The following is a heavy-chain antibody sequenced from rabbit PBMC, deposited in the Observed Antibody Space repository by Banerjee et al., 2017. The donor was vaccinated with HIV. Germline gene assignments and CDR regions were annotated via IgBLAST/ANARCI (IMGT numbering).Heavy chain of an antibody. CDR3: ARGTTSASEMGL. V-gene: IGHV1S45*01. Sequence: QEQLEESGGDLVKPEGSLTLTCTASGFSFSNKYVMCWVRQAPGKGLEWIACINTSTGNTVYASWAKGRFTISKTSSTTVTLQMTSLTAADTATYFCARGTTSASEMGLWGQGTLVTVS. D-gene: IGHD1-1*01. J-gene: IGHJ3*01. CDR2: INTSTGNT. CDR1: GFSFSNKYV.